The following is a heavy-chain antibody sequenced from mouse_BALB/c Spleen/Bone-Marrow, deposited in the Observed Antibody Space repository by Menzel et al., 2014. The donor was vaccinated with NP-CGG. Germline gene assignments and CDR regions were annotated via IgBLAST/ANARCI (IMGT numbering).Heavy chain of an antibody. V-gene: IGHV14-3*02. CDR1: GFNIKDSY. D-gene: IGHD2-1*01. CDR3: AREDYGNSYAMDY. Sequence: VQLQQSGAGLVKPGASVKLSCTASGFNIKDSYMHWVKQRPEQGLDWIGRIDPANGNTKYDPKFQGKATITADTSSNAAYLQLSSLTSEDTAVYYCAREDYGNSYAMDYWGQGTSVTVSS. CDR2: IDPANGNT. J-gene: IGHJ4*01.